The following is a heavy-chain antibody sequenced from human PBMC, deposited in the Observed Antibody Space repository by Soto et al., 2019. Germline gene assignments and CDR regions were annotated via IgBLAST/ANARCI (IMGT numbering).Heavy chain of an antibody. D-gene: IGHD4-17*01. J-gene: IGHJ3*02. Sequence: SSETLSLTCAVSSGSISSSNLWSWVRQPPGKGLEWIGEIYHSGSTNYNPSLKSRVTISVDKSKNQFSLKLSSVTAADTAVYYCARGEDYGDNGGAFDIWGQGTMVTVSS. CDR2: IYHSGST. CDR3: ARGEDYGDNGGAFDI. CDR1: SGSISSSNL. V-gene: IGHV4-4*02.